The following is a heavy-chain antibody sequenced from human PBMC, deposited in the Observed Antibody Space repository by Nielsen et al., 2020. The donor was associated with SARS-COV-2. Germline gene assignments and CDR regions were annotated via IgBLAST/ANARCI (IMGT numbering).Heavy chain of an antibody. CDR3: AGGYNYGSSLHP. CDR2: IYYSGST. J-gene: IGHJ5*02. Sequence: SETLSLTCTVSGGSISSGDYYWSWIRQPPGKGLEWIGHIYYSGSTYNNPSLRSRVTISLDMSKNQFSLNLTSVTAADTAVYYCAGGYNYGSSLHPWGQGTLVTVSS. V-gene: IGHV4-30-4*01. CDR1: GGSISSGDYY. D-gene: IGHD5-18*01.